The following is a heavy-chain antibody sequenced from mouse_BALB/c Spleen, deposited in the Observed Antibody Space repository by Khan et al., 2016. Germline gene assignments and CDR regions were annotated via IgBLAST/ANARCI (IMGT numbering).Heavy chain of an antibody. D-gene: IGHD2-2*01. Sequence: QIQLVQSGPELKKPGETVKISCKASGYTFTDYSIHWVKQAPGKGLKWMGWINTETGEPTYADDFKGRFAFSLETSASTAYLQINNLKNEDTATYFCGSRWVRGAWFAYWGQGTLVTVSA. CDR2: INTETGEP. CDR1: GYTFTDYS. CDR3: GSRWVRGAWFAY. V-gene: IGHV9-2-1*01. J-gene: IGHJ3*01.